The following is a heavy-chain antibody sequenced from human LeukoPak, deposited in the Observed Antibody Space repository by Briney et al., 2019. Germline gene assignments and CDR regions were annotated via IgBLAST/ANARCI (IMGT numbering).Heavy chain of an antibody. Sequence: GGSLRLSCAASGFIFSSYWMTWVRQAPGKGLEWVANIKQDGSEKYYVDSVKGRFTISRDNAKNSLNLQMNSLRAEDTAVYYCARVPVWMARIFDAFDVWGKGTMVTVSS. J-gene: IGHJ3*01. CDR2: IKQDGSEK. D-gene: IGHD5-24*01. CDR3: ARVPVWMARIFDAFDV. CDR1: GFIFSSYW. V-gene: IGHV3-7*01.